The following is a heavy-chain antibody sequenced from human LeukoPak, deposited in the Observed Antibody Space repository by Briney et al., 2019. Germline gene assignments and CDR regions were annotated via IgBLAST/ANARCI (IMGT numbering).Heavy chain of an antibody. CDR1: GGSFSGYY. CDR3: ARSYAHDY. CDR2: INHSGST. V-gene: IGHV4-34*01. Sequence: SETLSLTCAVYGGSFSGYYWSWIRQPPGKGQEWIGEINHSGSTNYNPSLKSRVTISVDTSKTQFSLKLSSVTAADTAVYYCARSYAHDYWGQGTLVTVSS. J-gene: IGHJ4*02. D-gene: IGHD2-2*01.